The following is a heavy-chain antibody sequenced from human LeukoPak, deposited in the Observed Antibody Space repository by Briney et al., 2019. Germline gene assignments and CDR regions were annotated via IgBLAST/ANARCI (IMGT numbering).Heavy chain of an antibody. Sequence: SETLSLTCTVSGDSLNPYYWNWIRRPPGKGLEWIGFVYATGATNYSPSLKSRVTIFVDTSKNQFSLKLRSVTAADTAVYYCARELLAGRTGRFDSWGQGTLVTVSS. CDR3: ARELLAGRTGRFDS. J-gene: IGHJ4*02. CDR1: GDSLNPYY. V-gene: IGHV4-4*08. CDR2: VYATGAT. D-gene: IGHD4-17*01.